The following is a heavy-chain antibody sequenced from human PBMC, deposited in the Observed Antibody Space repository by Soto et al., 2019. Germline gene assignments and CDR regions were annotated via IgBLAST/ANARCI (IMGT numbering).Heavy chain of an antibody. Sequence: EVQLLESGGGLVQPGGSLRLSCAASGFTFNNYAMNWVRQAPGKGLEWVSAISADGGYTYYADSVKVRFTISRDNSKNTLYLQMNSLRAEDTAIYYCAKYRSYSCYYYGMDVWGQGTTVTVSS. D-gene: IGHD3-16*02. CDR3: AKYRSYSCYYYGMDV. CDR1: GFTFNNYA. V-gene: IGHV3-23*01. CDR2: ISADGGYT. J-gene: IGHJ6*02.